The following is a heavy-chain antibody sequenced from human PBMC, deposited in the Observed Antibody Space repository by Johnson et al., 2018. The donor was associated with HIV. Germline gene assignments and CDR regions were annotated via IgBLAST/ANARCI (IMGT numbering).Heavy chain of an antibody. D-gene: IGHD3-22*01. CDR2: ISYDGSNK. CDR3: ERESGGIDRSGWDGLGAFGI. J-gene: IGHJ3*02. CDR1: GFTFSDYY. Sequence: QVQLVESGGGVVRPGGSLRLSCAASGFTFSDYYMSWIRQAPGKGLEWVAIISYDGSNKYYADSVKGRFTISRDNAKNSLYLQMNSLRAEDTTVYYCERESGGIDRSGWDGLGAFGIWGQVTMVTVSS. V-gene: IGHV3-30-3*01.